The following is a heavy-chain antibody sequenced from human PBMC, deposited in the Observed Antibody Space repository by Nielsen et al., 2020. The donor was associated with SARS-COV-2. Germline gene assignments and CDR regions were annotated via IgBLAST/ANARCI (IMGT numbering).Heavy chain of an antibody. J-gene: IGHJ4*02. CDR2: FNTNGDNS. CDR3: VRGGLYNDRSGIYPGFDY. D-gene: IGHD3-22*01. Sequence: GGSLRLSCAGSGFNLSTYWMYWVRQAPGKALVWVSRFNTNGDNSTFADSVKGRFTMSGHNAKNTLFLHLNSLRAEDTALYYCVRGGLYNDRSGIYPGFDYWGRGTLITVSS. V-gene: IGHV3-74*03. CDR1: GFNLSTYW.